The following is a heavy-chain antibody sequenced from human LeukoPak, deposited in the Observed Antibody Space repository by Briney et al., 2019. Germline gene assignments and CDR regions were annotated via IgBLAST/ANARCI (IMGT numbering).Heavy chain of an antibody. Sequence: MPGGSLRLSCAASGFTFSSYSMNWVRQAPGKGLEWVSSISSSSSYIYYADSVKGRFTISRDNAKNSLYLQMNSLRAEDTAVYYCAGLKGGWFRKLDYWGQGTLVTVSS. CDR1: GFTFSSYS. J-gene: IGHJ4*02. V-gene: IGHV3-21*01. D-gene: IGHD6-19*01. CDR2: ISSSSSYI. CDR3: AGLKGGWFRKLDY.